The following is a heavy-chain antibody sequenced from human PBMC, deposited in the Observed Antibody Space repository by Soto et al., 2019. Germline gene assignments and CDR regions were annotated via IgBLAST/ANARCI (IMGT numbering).Heavy chain of an antibody. CDR1: GDTFNDYY. CDR2: INPNGGVT. CDR3: AIKSRVATVILDYYCFYMDV. D-gene: IGHD5-12*01. J-gene: IGHJ6*03. Sequence: QVQLVQSGAEVKKPGASVTVSCRSSGDTFNDYYIHWVRQAPGQGLEWMGWINPNGGVTKYAQKFQGWVSMTRDTSTRTVYMQLSRLRSDDTAVYYCAIKSRVATVILDYYCFYMDVWGTGTTVTVSS. V-gene: IGHV1-2*04.